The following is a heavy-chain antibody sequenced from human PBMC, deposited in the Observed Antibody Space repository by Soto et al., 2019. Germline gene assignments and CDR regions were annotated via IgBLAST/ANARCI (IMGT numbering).Heavy chain of an antibody. CDR1: GDSISNSRFY. Sequence: PSETLSLTCSVSGDSISNSRFYWAWIRQPPGEGLEWIGSIYHTGNAYYNPSLKSRVTISVDTSKNQFSLKLTSVTAADAALYYCARDFFDSSHYTTNWFDPWGQGTLVTVSS. CDR2: IYHTGNA. D-gene: IGHD3-22*01. V-gene: IGHV4-39*01. J-gene: IGHJ5*02. CDR3: ARDFFDSSHYTTNWFDP.